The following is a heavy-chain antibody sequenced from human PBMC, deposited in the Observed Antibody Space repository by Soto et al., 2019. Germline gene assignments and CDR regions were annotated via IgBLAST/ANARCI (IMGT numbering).Heavy chain of an antibody. V-gene: IGHV1-69*01. CDR2: IIPIFGTA. D-gene: IGHD3-10*01. J-gene: IGHJ6*02. CDR1: GGTFSSYA. Sequence: QVQLVQSGAEVKKPGSSVKVSCKASGGTFSSYAISWVRQAPGQGLEWMGGIIPIFGTANNAQNFQGRVTIPADESTSTVYMELSSLRSEDTAVYYCARDMGRSTYGSGSWAHSYSYYGMDVWGQGTTVTVSS. CDR3: ARDMGRSTYGSGSWAHSYSYYGMDV.